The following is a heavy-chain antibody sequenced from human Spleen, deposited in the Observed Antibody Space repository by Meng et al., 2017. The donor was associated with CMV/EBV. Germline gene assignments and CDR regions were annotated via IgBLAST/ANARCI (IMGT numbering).Heavy chain of an antibody. J-gene: IGHJ5*02. CDR1: GFSVSKRV. D-gene: IGHD3-3*01. Sequence: GALKISCAASGFSVSKRVMTWVRQAPGKGPEWVSVLYTDGKTNHADSVKGRFTISRDNAKNSLYLQLNSLRAEDTAVYYCARVSSYDFWSGYHQWFDPWGQGTLVTVSS. CDR2: LYTDGKT. V-gene: IGHV3-53*01. CDR3: ARVSSYDFWSGYHQWFDP.